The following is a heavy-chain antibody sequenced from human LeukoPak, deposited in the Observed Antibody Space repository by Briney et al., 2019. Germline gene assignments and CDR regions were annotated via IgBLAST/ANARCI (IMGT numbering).Heavy chain of an antibody. CDR2: IKQDGSTK. Sequence: GGSLRLSCAASGFIFSNFWMGWVRQAPGKGPEWVADIKQDGSTKYYVDSVKGRFTISRDNAKNSLYLQLNSLRAEDTAVYFCAREYFDKSGHSHDSWGQGTLVTVSS. CDR3: AREYFDKSGHSHDS. V-gene: IGHV3-7*01. D-gene: IGHD3-22*01. CDR1: GFIFSNFW. J-gene: IGHJ4*02.